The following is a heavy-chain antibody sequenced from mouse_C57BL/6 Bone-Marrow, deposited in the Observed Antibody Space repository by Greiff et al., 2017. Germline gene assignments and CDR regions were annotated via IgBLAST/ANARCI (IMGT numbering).Heavy chain of an antibody. CDR2: INPNNGGT. CDR1: GYTFTDYY. D-gene: IGHD4-1*01. V-gene: IGHV1-26*01. Sequence: EVQLQQSGPELVKPGASVKISCKASGYTFTDYYMNWVKQSHGKSLEWIGDINPNNGGTSYNQKFKGKATLTVDKSSSTAYMEIRSLTSEDSAVYYCARANWAYYFDYWGQGTTLTVSS. J-gene: IGHJ2*01. CDR3: ARANWAYYFDY.